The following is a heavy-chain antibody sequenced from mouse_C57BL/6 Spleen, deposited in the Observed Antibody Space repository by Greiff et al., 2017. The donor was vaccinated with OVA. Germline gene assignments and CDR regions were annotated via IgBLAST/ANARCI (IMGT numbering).Heavy chain of an antibody. D-gene: IGHD2-4*01. CDR1: GYTFTSYW. CDR2: IYPGSGST. Sequence: VQLQQPGAELVKPGASVKMSCKASGYTFTSYWITWVKQRPGQGLEWIGGIYPGSGSTNYTEKFKSKATLTVDTSSSTAYKQLSSLTSEDAAVYYCARGYDCDEHAMDYWGQGTSVTVSS. V-gene: IGHV1-55*01. CDR3: ARGYDCDEHAMDY. J-gene: IGHJ4*01.